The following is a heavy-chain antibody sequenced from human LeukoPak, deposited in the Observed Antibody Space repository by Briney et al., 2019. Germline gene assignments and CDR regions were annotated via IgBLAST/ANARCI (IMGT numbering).Heavy chain of an antibody. CDR3: AREGRVSGYDFDS. V-gene: IGHV3-74*03. D-gene: IGHD5-12*01. J-gene: IGHJ4*02. CDR2: INSDGSSI. CDR1: GFTFSSYW. Sequence: PGGSLRLSCAASGFTFSSYWMHWVRQAPGKGLVWVSRINSDGSSITYADSVKGRFTISRDNAKNTLYLQMNSLRVDDTAVFYCAREGRVSGYDFDSWGQGTLVTVSS.